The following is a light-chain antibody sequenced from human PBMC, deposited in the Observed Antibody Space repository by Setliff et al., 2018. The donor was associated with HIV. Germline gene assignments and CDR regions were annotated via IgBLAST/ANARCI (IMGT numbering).Light chain of an antibody. Sequence: QSALTQPASVSGSPGQSITISCTGTSSDVGGYNYVSWYQQHPGKAPKLMISDVSKRPSGVSSRFSGSKSGNTASLTISGLQTEDEADYYCSSYTCSSTYVFGTGTKVTVL. J-gene: IGLJ1*01. CDR2: DVS. V-gene: IGLV2-14*01. CDR3: SSYTCSSTYV. CDR1: SSDVGGYNY.